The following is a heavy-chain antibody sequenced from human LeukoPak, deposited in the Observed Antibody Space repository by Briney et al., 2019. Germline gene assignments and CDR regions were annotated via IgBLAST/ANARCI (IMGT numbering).Heavy chain of an antibody. CDR1: GFTFSDAW. Sequence: GGSLRLSCAASGFTFSDAWMSWVRQAPGKGLEWVSSISSSSSYIYYADSVKGRFTISRDNAKNSLYLQMNSLRAEDTAAYYCARSSRGDYYDSSGLQGASDIWGQGTMVTVSS. V-gene: IGHV3-21*01. CDR2: ISSSSSYI. J-gene: IGHJ3*02. CDR3: ARSSRGDYYDSSGLQGASDI. D-gene: IGHD3-22*01.